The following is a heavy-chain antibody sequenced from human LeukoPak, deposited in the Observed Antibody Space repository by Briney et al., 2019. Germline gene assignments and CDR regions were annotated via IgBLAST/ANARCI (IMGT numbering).Heavy chain of an antibody. CDR1: GGSFSGYY. J-gene: IGHJ6*03. CDR3: TRGSIAYYYMDV. V-gene: IGHV4-34*01. CDR2: INHSGST. Sequence: PSETLSLACAVYGGSFSGYYWSWIRQPPGKGLEWIGEINHSGSTNYNPSLKSRVTISVDKSKNQFSLKLSSVTAADTAVYYCTRGSIAYYYMDVWGKGTTVTISS. D-gene: IGHD3-22*01.